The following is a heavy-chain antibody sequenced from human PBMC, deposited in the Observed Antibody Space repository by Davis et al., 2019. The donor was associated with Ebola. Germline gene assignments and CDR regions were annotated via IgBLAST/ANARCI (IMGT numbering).Heavy chain of an antibody. D-gene: IGHD1-1*01. CDR2: MNPNSGNT. Sequence: ASVKVSCKASGYTFTTYDINWVRQATGQGLEWMGWMNPNSGNTGYAQKFQGRVTMTRNPSISTAYMELSSLRSEDTAVYYCARDLWTEGTVYGMDVWGQGTTVTVSS. CDR3: ARDLWTEGTVYGMDV. CDR1: GYTFTTYD. J-gene: IGHJ6*02. V-gene: IGHV1-8*01.